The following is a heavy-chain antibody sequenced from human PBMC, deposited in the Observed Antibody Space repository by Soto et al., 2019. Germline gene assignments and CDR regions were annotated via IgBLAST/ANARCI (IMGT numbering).Heavy chain of an antibody. D-gene: IGHD3-22*01. Sequence: TMSVTWSVAEGSSRGNICYWGWIRQPPGKGLEWIATVHYSGSTYYTPSLKSRVTISADTSKNQFSLRLNSVTAADTAVYYCARQHYYDSSGYYTWNWGQGTLVTV. J-gene: IGHJ4*02. CDR1: EGSSRGNICY. CDR3: ARQHYYDSSGYYTWN. V-gene: IGHV4-39*01. CDR2: VHYSGST.